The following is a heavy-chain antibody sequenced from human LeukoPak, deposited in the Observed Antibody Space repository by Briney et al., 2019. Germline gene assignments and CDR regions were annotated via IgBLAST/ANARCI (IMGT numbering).Heavy chain of an antibody. J-gene: IGHJ4*02. CDR2: IYYSGST. D-gene: IGHD6-19*01. Sequence: PSETLSLTCTVSGGSISSSSYYWGWIRQPPGKGLEWVGSIYYSGSTYYNPSLKSRVTLSVDTSKNQFSLKLTSVTAADTAVYYCARHDYTTGWLYYLDYWGQGTLVTVSS. CDR3: ARHDYTTGWLYYLDY. V-gene: IGHV4-39*01. CDR1: GGSISSSSYY.